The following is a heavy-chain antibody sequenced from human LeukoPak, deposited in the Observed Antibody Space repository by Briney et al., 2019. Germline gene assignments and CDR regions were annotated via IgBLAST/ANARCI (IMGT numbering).Heavy chain of an antibody. V-gene: IGHV3-11*04. CDR2: ISDSGNPI. CDR3: ARDGVCRIAKFSAPDY. D-gene: IGHD3-9*01. J-gene: IGHJ4*02. Sequence: GGSLRLSCAASGFTFADYYMSWLRHAPGKGLEWVSYISDSGNPIYYADSVKGRFTISTDIAKNSLFLQRNSLRDKDAALYACARDGVCRIAKFSAPDYWGQGTLVTVSS. CDR1: GFTFADYY.